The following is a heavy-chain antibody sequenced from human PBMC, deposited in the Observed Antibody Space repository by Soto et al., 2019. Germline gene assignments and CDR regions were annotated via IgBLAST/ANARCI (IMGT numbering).Heavy chain of an antibody. D-gene: IGHD1-26*01. J-gene: IGHJ3*02. CDR3: ARQTGPHVGSAFDI. CDR2: IYYSGST. Sequence: QLQLQESGPGLVKPSETLSLTCTVSGGSISSSSYYWGWIRQPPGKGLEWIGSIYYSGSTYYNPSRKSRVTISVDTSKNQFSLKLSSVTAADTAVYYCARQTGPHVGSAFDIWGQGTMVTVSS. CDR1: GGSISSSSYY. V-gene: IGHV4-39*01.